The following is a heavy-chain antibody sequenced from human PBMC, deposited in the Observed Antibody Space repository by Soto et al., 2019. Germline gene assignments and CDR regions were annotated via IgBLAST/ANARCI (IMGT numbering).Heavy chain of an antibody. J-gene: IGHJ6*03. CDR1: GYTFTSYD. V-gene: IGHV1-8*01. CDR2: MNPNSGNT. CDR3: ARGPDFWSGYPNHYYYMDV. Sequence: GASVKVSCKASGYTFTSYDINWVRQATGQGLEWMGWMNPNSGNTGYAQKFQGRVTMTRNTSISTAYMELSSLRSEDTAVYYCARGPDFWSGYPNHYYYMDVWGKGTTVTVSS. D-gene: IGHD3-3*01.